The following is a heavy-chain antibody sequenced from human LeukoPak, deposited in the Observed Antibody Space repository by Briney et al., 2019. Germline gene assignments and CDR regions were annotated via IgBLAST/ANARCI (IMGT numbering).Heavy chain of an antibody. D-gene: IGHD2-15*01. CDR1: GDSVSSNSAA. CDR3: ARGTGRDQGYCSGGSCYSRAFDI. CDR2: TYYRSKWYN. Sequence: SQTLSLTCAISGDSVSSNSAAWTWIRQSPSRGLEWLGRTYYRSKWYNDYAVSVKSRITINPDTSKNQFSLQLNSVTPEDTAVYYCARGTGRDQGYCSGGSCYSRAFDIWGQGTMVTVSS. J-gene: IGHJ3*02. V-gene: IGHV6-1*01.